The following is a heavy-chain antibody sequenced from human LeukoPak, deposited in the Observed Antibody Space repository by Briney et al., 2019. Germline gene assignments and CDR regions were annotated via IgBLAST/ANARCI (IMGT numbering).Heavy chain of an antibody. V-gene: IGHV4-59*01. CDR3: ARDSRNDAFDI. D-gene: IGHD4-11*01. CDR2: IYSSGTT. Sequence: SETQSLTVTVSGRSIRGGYWIWIRQPPRKVREWIEYIYSSGTTNYTPSLRSRVTIPVDTSKNPFSLKLSSVTAADTAVYYCARDSRNDAFDIWGQGTMVTASS. CDR1: GRSIRGGY. J-gene: IGHJ3*02.